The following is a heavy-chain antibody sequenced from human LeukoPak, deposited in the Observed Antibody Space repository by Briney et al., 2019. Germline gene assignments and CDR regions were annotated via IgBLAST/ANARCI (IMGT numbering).Heavy chain of an antibody. CDR2: ISSSGSTI. D-gene: IGHD2-2*01. J-gene: IGHJ4*02. CDR3: ARSSVVVPADSPFDY. Sequence: PGGSLRLSCAASGFTFSDYYMSWIRQAPGKGLEWVSCISSSGSTIYYADSVKGRFTISRDNAKNSLYLQMNSLRAEDTAVYYCARSSVVVPADSPFDYWGQGTLVTVSS. CDR1: GFTFSDYY. V-gene: IGHV3-11*01.